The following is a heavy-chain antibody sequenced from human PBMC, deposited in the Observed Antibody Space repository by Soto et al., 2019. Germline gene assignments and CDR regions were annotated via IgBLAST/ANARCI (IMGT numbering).Heavy chain of an antibody. CDR3: ATGQYYYDSSGYYYS. Sequence: QVQLVESGGGLVKPGGSLRLSCAASGFTFSDYYMSWIRQAPGKGLEWVSYISSSSSYTNYADSVKGRFTISRDNAKNSLYLQMNSPRAEDTAVYYCATGQYYYDSSGYYYSWGQGTLVTVSS. CDR2: ISSSSSYT. CDR1: GFTFSDYY. J-gene: IGHJ4*02. V-gene: IGHV3-11*05. D-gene: IGHD3-22*01.